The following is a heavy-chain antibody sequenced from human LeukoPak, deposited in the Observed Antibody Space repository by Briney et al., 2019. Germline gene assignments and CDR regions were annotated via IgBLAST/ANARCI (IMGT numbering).Heavy chain of an antibody. CDR2: ISSNGDNT. D-gene: IGHD2-15*01. CDR3: TRDSALLGVAFDL. Sequence: GGSLRLSCSASGFPFNTYAIHWVRQAPGKGLEYVAGISSNGDNTDFADSAKGRFTISRDNSKSTLFLQMNSLRAEDTAVYFCTRDSALLGVAFDLWGQGTVITVSS. CDR1: GFPFNTYA. V-gene: IGHV3-64D*06. J-gene: IGHJ3*01.